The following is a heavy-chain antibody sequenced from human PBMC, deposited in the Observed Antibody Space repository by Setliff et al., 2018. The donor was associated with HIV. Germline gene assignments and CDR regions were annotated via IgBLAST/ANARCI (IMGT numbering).Heavy chain of an antibody. V-gene: IGHV1-18*01. J-gene: IGHJ3*02. Sequence: ASVKVSCKASGYTFTSSGITWVRQAPGQGLEWMGWIGTYNGDTNYAQKFQGRVTMTRDTSISTAYMELSRLRSDDTAVYYCARLGIQLWSYAFDIWGQGTMVTVSS. CDR1: GYTFTSSG. CDR3: ARLGIQLWSYAFDI. D-gene: IGHD5-18*01. CDR2: IGTYNGDT.